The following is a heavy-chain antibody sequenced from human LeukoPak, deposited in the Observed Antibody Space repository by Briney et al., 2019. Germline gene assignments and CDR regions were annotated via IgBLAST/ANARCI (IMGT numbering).Heavy chain of an antibody. J-gene: IGHJ6*03. Sequence: PGGSLRLSCAASGFTFSSYSMNWVRLAPGKGLEWVSSISSSSSYIYYADSVKGRFTISRDNAKNSLYLQMNSLRAEDTAVYYCARGPVIVVVPAAITGYYYMDVWGKGTTVTVSS. CDR3: ARGPVIVVVPAAITGYYYMDV. CDR2: ISSSSSYI. CDR1: GFTFSSYS. D-gene: IGHD2-2*01. V-gene: IGHV3-21*01.